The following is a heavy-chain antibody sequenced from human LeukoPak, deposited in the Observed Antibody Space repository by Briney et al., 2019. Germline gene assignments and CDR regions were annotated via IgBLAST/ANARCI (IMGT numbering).Heavy chain of an antibody. CDR2: IYYSGST. V-gene: IGHV4-39*01. CDR1: GFTFSSYA. D-gene: IGHD5-18*01. CDR3: ARRRWLQRGYYFDY. J-gene: IGHJ4*02. Sequence: GSLRLSCAASGFTFSSYAMSWVRQPPGKGLEWIGRIYYSGSTYYNPSLKSRVTISVDTSKNQFSLKLSSVTAADTAVYYCARRRWLQRGYYFDYWGQGTLVTVSS.